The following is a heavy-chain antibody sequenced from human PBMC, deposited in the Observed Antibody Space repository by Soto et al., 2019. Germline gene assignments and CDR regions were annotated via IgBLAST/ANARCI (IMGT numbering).Heavy chain of an antibody. Sequence: PSETLSLTCAVSGYSISSGYYWGWIRQPPGKGLEWIGSIYHSGSTYYNPSLKSRVTISVDTSKNQFPLKLSSVTAADTAVYYCARDGTSYGDYEENWFDPWGQGTLVTVSS. V-gene: IGHV4-38-2*02. J-gene: IGHJ5*02. CDR2: IYHSGST. CDR3: ARDGTSYGDYEENWFDP. CDR1: GYSISSGYY. D-gene: IGHD4-17*01.